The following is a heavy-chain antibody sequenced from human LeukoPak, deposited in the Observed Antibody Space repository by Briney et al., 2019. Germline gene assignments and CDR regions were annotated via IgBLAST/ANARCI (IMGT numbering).Heavy chain of an antibody. V-gene: IGHV6-1*01. D-gene: IGHD5-24*01. CDR2: TYYRSKWYN. Sequence: SQTLSLTCAISGDSVSSNSAAWNWIRQSPSRGLEWLGRTYYRSKWYNDYAVSVKSLISINPDTSKHQFSLQLNSVTPEDTAVYYCARECAGWLQLEVMFDPWGQGTLVTVSS. J-gene: IGHJ5*02. CDR3: ARECAGWLQLEVMFDP. CDR1: GDSVSSNSAA.